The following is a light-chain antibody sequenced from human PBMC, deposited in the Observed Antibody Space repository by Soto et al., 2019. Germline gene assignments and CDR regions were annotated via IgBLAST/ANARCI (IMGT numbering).Light chain of an antibody. CDR3: SSYTSSSTYV. Sequence: QSALTQPPSVSGSARQSVAISCTGTSSDVGGSNGVSWYQQPPGTAPKLIIYDVSNRPSGVPDRFSGSKSGNTASLIISGLQAEDEGDYYCSSYTSSSTYVFGTGTKVTVL. V-gene: IGLV2-18*02. CDR2: DVS. CDR1: SSDVGGSNG. J-gene: IGLJ1*01.